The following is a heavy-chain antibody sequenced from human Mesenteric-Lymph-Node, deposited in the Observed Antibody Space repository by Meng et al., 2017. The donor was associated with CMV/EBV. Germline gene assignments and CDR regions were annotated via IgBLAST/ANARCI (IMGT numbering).Heavy chain of an antibody. J-gene: IGHJ5*02. CDR2: INTNTGNP. V-gene: IGHV7-4-1*02. CDR3: ARVYSGYDRNWFDP. Sequence: SGYTFTSYDMNWVRQAPGQGLEWMGWINTNTGNPTYAQGFTGRFVFSLDTSVSTAYLQISSLKAEDSAVYYCARVYSGYDRNWFDPWGQGTLVTVSS. D-gene: IGHD5-12*01. CDR1: GYTFTSYD.